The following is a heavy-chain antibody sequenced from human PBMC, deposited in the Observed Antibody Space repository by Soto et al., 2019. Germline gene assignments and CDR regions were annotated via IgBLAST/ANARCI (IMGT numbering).Heavy chain of an antibody. V-gene: IGHV2-5*01. CDR3: VHTVMVHTITGGHYFDF. D-gene: IGHD2-8*01. Sequence: SGPTLVNPTQTLTLTCTFSAFSLSTNGVGVGWIRQPPGKPLEWLAVIYWNEDKRYSRSLKSRLSITKDTSKNQVVLTMTTMDPVDTATYYCVHTVMVHTITGGHYFDFWGQGIQVTVSS. CDR2: IYWNEDK. CDR1: AFSLSTNGVG. J-gene: IGHJ4*02.